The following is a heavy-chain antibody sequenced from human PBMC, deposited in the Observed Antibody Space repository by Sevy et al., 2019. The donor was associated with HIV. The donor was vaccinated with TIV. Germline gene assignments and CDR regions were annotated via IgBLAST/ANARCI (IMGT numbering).Heavy chain of an antibody. Sequence: GGSLRLSCSASGFNFSTYAMHWVRQTPGKGLEWVAVISSDVSRKYYAASVRGRFAISRDNSKNTLSLQMSSLRVEDTAVYFCAKRVAGALAALDIWGQGTMVTVSS. CDR1: GFNFSTYA. J-gene: IGHJ3*02. D-gene: IGHD3-10*01. CDR2: ISSDVSRK. CDR3: AKRVAGALAALDI. V-gene: IGHV3-30*09.